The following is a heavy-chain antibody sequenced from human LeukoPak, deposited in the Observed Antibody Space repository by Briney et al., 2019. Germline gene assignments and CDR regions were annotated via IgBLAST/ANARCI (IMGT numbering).Heavy chain of an antibody. D-gene: IGHD2-15*01. J-gene: IGHJ4*02. Sequence: ASVKVSCKASGYTFTSYYMHWVRQAPGKGLEWMGGFDPEDGETIYAQKFQGRVTMTEDTSTDTAYMELSSLRSEDTAVYYCATHIREVVVVAANQFDYWGQGTLVTVSS. CDR2: FDPEDGET. CDR3: ATHIREVVVVAANQFDY. CDR1: GYTFTSYY. V-gene: IGHV1-24*01.